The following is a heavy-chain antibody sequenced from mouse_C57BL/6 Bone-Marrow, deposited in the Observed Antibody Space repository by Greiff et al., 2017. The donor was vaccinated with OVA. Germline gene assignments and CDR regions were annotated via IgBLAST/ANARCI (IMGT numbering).Heavy chain of an antibody. CDR2: IDPANGNT. D-gene: IGHD2-4*01. V-gene: IGHV14-3*01. J-gene: IGHJ1*03. CDR3: ASPTMITARYFDV. Sequence: EVQLQQSVAELVRPGASVKLSCTASGFTIKNTYMHWVKQRPEQGLEWIGRIDPANGNTKYAPKFQGKATITADTSSNTAYLQLSSLTSEDTAIYYCASPTMITARYFDVWGTGTTVTVSS. CDR1: GFTIKNTY.